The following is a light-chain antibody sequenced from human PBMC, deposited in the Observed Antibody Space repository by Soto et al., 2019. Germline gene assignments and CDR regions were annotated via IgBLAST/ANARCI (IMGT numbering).Light chain of an antibody. Sequence: EIVLTQSPATLSLSPGERAALSCRASQSVSSYLAWYQQKPGQAPRLLIYDASKRAPGIPGRFSGSGSGTDFTLTISSLEAEDFAVYFCQQRRNWPSTFGGGTKVEI. CDR1: QSVSSY. J-gene: IGKJ4*01. CDR3: QQRRNWPST. V-gene: IGKV3-11*01. CDR2: DAS.